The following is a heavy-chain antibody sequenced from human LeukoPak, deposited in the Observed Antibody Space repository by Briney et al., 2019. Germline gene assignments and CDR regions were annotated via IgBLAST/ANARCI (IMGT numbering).Heavy chain of an antibody. J-gene: IGHJ5*02. CDR3: ARDGVRTHQLPYNWFDP. Sequence: SETLSLTCTVSGGSISSYYWSWIRQPAGKGLEWIGRIYTSGSTNYNPSLKSRVTISVDTSKNQYSLKLSSVTAADTAVYYCARDGVRTHQLPYNWFDPWGQGTLVTVSS. CDR2: IYTSGST. V-gene: IGHV4-4*07. D-gene: IGHD2-2*01. CDR1: GGSISSYY.